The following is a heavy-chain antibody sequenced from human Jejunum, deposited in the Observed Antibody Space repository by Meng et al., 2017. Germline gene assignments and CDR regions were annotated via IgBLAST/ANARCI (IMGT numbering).Heavy chain of an antibody. CDR1: GGSFTRYA. CDR2: IIPISGTT. Sequence: HAQLVQSGAEVKEPGSSVKVSCKTSGGSFTRYAITWVRQAPGQGLEWMGGIIPISGTTKYAQKLQGRVTITADQSTSTAYMELGSLTSEDTAVYYCARGAVDFDYWAQGTLVTVSS. CDR3: ARGAVDFDY. D-gene: IGHD6-19*01. J-gene: IGHJ4*02. V-gene: IGHV1-69*01.